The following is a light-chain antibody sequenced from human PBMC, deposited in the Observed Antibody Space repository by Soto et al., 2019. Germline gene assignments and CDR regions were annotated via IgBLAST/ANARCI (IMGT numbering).Light chain of an antibody. Sequence: DIVLTHSPCTLSSSPGDRATLSCSSRQSVNSNCLAWYQQKPGQAPRLRIFCASTRATGIPDRFRGSGSWTDFTLTIYSLEPEDFAVYYCQQYGRTFGQGTKLEIK. V-gene: IGKV3-20*01. CDR1: QSVNSNC. CDR3: QQYGRT. J-gene: IGKJ2*01. CDR2: CAS.